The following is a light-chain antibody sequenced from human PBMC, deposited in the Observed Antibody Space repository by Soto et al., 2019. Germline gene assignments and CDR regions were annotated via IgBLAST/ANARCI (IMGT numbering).Light chain of an antibody. CDR3: QSYDSSPSGYVV. J-gene: IGLJ2*01. CDR1: SSNIGAGYD. CDR2: GNS. V-gene: IGLV1-40*01. Sequence: QSVLTQPPSVSGAPGQRVTISCTGSSSNIGAGYDVHWYQQLPGTAPKLLIYGNSNRPSGVPDRFSGSKSDTSASLAITGLQAEDDADYYCQSYDSSPSGYVVFGGGTKLTVL.